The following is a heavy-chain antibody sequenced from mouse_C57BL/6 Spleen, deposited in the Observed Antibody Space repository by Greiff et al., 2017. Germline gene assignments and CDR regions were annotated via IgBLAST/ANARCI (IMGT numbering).Heavy chain of an antibody. CDR2: IWSGGST. CDR3: ARIKGFAY. Sequence: QVQLKESGPGLVQPSQSLSITCTVSGFSLTSYGVHWVRQSPGKGLEWLGVIWSGGSTDYHAAFISRRSISKDNSKSNVFFKMNSLQADDTAIYYCARIKGFAYWGQGTLVTVSA. J-gene: IGHJ3*01. CDR1: GFSLTSYG. V-gene: IGHV2-2*01. D-gene: IGHD1-3*01.